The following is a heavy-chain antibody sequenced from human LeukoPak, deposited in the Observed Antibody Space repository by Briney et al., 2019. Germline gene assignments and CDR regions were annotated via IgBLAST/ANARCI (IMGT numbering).Heavy chain of an antibody. CDR3: ARGGAQQQEDWFDP. J-gene: IGHJ5*02. CDR1: GYTFTGYD. CDR2: MNPNSGNT. D-gene: IGHD6-13*01. V-gene: IGHV1-8*01. Sequence: GASVKVSCKASGYTFTGYDINWVRQATGQGLEWMGWMNPNSGNTGYAQKFQGRVTMTRNTSISTAYMELSSLRSEDTAVYYCARGGAQQQEDWFDPWGQGTLVTVSS.